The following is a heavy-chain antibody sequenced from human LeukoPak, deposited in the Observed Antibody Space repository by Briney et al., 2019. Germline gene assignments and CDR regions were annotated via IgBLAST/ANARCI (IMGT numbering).Heavy chain of an antibody. Sequence: GGSLRLSCAASGLTFSSHSMNWVRQAPGKGLEWTSYISSTGNTKHYVDSVMGRFTISRDNAKNSVYLQMNSLKTEDTAVYYCTTNIRYWGQGTLVTVSS. CDR1: GLTFSSHS. D-gene: IGHD1-14*01. CDR3: TTNIRY. V-gene: IGHV3-48*01. J-gene: IGHJ4*02. CDR2: ISSTGNTK.